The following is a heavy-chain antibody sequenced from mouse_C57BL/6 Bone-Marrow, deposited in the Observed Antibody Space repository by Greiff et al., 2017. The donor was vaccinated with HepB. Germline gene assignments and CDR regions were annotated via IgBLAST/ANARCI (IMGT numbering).Heavy chain of an antibody. V-gene: IGHV5-4*01. CDR3: AREGDMGLFAY. J-gene: IGHJ3*01. D-gene: IGHD1-1*02. CDR2: ISDGGSYT. CDR1: GFTFSSYA. Sequence: EVQWVESGGGLVKPGGSLKLSCAASGFTFSSYAMSWVRQTPEKRLEWVATISDGGSYTYYPDNVKGRFTISRDNAKNNLYLQMSHLKSEDTAMYYCAREGDMGLFAYWGQGTLVTVSA.